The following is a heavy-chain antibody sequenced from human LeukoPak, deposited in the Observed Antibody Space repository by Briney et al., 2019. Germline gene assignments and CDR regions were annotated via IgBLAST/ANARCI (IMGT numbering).Heavy chain of an antibody. V-gene: IGHV1-69*06. CDR3: ARVVGLTGYSSSWYSGYYYYMNV. D-gene: IGHD6-13*01. Sequence: SVKVSCKASGGTFSSYAISWVRQAPGQGLEWMGGIIPIFGTTNYAQKFQDRVTITADKSTSTAYMELSSLRSEDTAVYYCARVVGLTGYSSSWYSGYYYYMNVWGKGTTVTVSS. CDR1: GGTFSSYA. J-gene: IGHJ6*03. CDR2: IIPIFGTT.